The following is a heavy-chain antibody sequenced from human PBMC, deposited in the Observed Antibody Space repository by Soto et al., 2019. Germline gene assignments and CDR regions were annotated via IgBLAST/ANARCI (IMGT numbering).Heavy chain of an antibody. J-gene: IGHJ5*02. CDR3: AREYSSWGYNWFEP. CDR2: ISSSSSTI. Sequence: EVQLVESGGGLVQPGGSLRLSCAASGFTFSSYSMNWVRQAPGKGLEWVSYISSSSSTIFYADSVKGRFTISRDNAKNSLYLQMNSLRAEDTAVYYCAREYSSWGYNWFEPWGQGTLVTVSS. D-gene: IGHD6-13*01. CDR1: GFTFSSYS. V-gene: IGHV3-48*01.